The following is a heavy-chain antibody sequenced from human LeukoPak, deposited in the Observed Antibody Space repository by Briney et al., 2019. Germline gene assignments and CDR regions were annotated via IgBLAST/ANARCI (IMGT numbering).Heavy chain of an antibody. Sequence: GGSLRLSCAASGFTFSDYYMSWIRQAPGKGLEWVSYISSSGSTIFYADSVKGRFTISRDNAKNSLYLQMNSLRAEDTAVYYCARDRARGVGKSSWFDPWGQGTLVTVSS. V-gene: IGHV3-11*04. CDR2: ISSSGSTI. J-gene: IGHJ5*02. D-gene: IGHD3-10*01. CDR1: GFTFSDYY. CDR3: ARDRARGVGKSSWFDP.